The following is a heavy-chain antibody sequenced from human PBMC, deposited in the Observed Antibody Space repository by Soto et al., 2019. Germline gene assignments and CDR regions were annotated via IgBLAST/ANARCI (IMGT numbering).Heavy chain of an antibody. D-gene: IGHD6-13*01. V-gene: IGHV1-69*13. Sequence: ASVKVSCKASGGTFSSYAISWVRQAPGQGLEWMGGIIPIFGTANYAQKFQGRVTITADESTSTAYMELSSLRSEDTAVYYCARVVSSWTNYYYYYYGMDVWGQGTTVTVSS. CDR2: IIPIFGTA. J-gene: IGHJ6*02. CDR1: GGTFSSYA. CDR3: ARVVSSWTNYYYYYYGMDV.